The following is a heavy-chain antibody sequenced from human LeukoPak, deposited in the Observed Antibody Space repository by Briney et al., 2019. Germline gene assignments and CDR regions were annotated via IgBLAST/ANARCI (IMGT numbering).Heavy chain of an antibody. V-gene: IGHV3-15*01. J-gene: IGHJ4*02. CDR2: IKSKAEGETK. D-gene: IGHD1-20*01. CDR3: ATGIVTGTSR. Sequence: PGGSLSLSCAVSRITFSNAWPSWVRQAPGKGLEWVGRIKSKAEGETKEYAASVKGRFTILRDDSRSRLYLQMSSLKTEDTAVYYCATGIVTGTSRWGQGTLVAVSS. CDR1: RITFSNAW.